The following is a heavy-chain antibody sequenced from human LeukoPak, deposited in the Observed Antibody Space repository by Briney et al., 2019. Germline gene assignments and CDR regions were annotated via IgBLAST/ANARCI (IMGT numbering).Heavy chain of an antibody. D-gene: IGHD1-26*01. CDR2: IYYSGST. J-gene: IGHJ5*02. CDR1: GGSISSSSYS. Sequence: MASETLSLTCTVSGGSISSSSYSWGWIRQPPGKGLEWIGSIYYSGSTYYNPSLKSRVTISVDTSKNQFSLKLSSVTAADTAVYYCASLGGSPYSGSYWNWFDPWGQGTLVTVSS. V-gene: IGHV4-39*01. CDR3: ASLGGSPYSGSYWNWFDP.